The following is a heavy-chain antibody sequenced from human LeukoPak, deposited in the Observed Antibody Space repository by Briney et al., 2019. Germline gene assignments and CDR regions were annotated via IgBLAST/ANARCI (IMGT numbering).Heavy chain of an antibody. J-gene: IGHJ4*02. CDR3: ALIAAADHPSDY. Sequence: GGSLRLSCAASGFTFSSYTMNWVRQAPGKGLEWVSSISSSSSYIYYADSVRGRFTISRDNAENSLYLQMNSLRAEDTAVYYCALIAAADHPSDYWGQGTLVTVSS. V-gene: IGHV3-21*01. CDR2: ISSSSSYI. D-gene: IGHD6-13*01. CDR1: GFTFSSYT.